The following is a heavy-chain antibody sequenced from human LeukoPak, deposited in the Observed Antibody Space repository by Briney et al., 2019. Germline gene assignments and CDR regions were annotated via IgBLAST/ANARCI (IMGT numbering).Heavy chain of an antibody. V-gene: IGHV3-23*01. Sequence: GGSLRLSCAASGFTFSSYAMSWVRQAPGKGLEWVSAISGSGGSTYYADSVKGRFTISRDNSKNTLYLRMNSLRAEDTAVYYCAKEVAGYYGSGSYYFDYWGQGTLVTVSS. D-gene: IGHD3-10*01. CDR2: ISGSGGST. CDR3: AKEVAGYYGSGSYYFDY. CDR1: GFTFSSYA. J-gene: IGHJ4*02.